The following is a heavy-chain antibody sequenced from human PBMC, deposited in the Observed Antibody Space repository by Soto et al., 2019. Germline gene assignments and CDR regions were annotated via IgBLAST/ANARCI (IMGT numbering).Heavy chain of an antibody. CDR2: ISGSGGST. J-gene: IGHJ6*03. V-gene: IGHV3-23*01. CDR1: GFTFSSYA. Sequence: PGGSLRLSCAASGFTFSSYAMSWVRQAPGKGLEWVSAISGSGGSTYYADSVKGRFTISRDNSKNTLYLQMNSLRAEDTAVYYCASHGGYGSGSYYLSYYYYYYMDVWGKGTTVTVSS. CDR3: ASHGGYGSGSYYLSYYYYYYMDV. D-gene: IGHD3-10*01.